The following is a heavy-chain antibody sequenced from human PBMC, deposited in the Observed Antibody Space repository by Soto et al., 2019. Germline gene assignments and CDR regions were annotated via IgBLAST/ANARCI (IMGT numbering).Heavy chain of an antibody. CDR2: ISSSSSYI. CDR3: ARGWGQEYYFDY. D-gene: IGHD3-16*01. Sequence: EVQLVESGGGLVKPGGSLRLSCAASGFTFSSYSMNWVRQAPGKGLEWVSSISSSSSYIYYEYAVKGRFTISRDNAKNSLYLQMNSLRAEDTAVYYCARGWGQEYYFDYWGPGTLVTVSS. J-gene: IGHJ4*02. V-gene: IGHV3-21*01. CDR1: GFTFSSYS.